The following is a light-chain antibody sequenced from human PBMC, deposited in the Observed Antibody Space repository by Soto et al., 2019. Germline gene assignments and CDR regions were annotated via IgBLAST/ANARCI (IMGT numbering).Light chain of an antibody. CDR3: HQRSNWPWT. CDR2: GAS. V-gene: IGKV3-15*01. Sequence: EIVMTQSPDTLSVSPGEGATLSCRVSQSIRSNLAWYQQRPGQAPRLLMYGASTRADGIPARSTGSGSGTDFTLTISSLEPEDFAVYYCHQRSNWPWTFGQGTKVDI. CDR1: QSIRSN. J-gene: IGKJ1*01.